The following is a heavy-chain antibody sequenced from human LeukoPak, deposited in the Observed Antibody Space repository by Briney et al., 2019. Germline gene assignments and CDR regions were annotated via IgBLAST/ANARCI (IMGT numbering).Heavy chain of an antibody. Sequence: SETLSLTCTVSGGSLSSGSDYWSWIRQSAGKGLEWIGRIYASGSTNYNPSLKSRVTISVDTSKNQFSLKLSSVTAADTAVYYCARDPFYGGGMSGFDYWGQGTLVTVSS. CDR1: GGSLSSGSDY. D-gene: IGHD4-23*01. V-gene: IGHV4-61*02. CDR3: ARDPFYGGGMSGFDY. CDR2: IYASGST. J-gene: IGHJ4*02.